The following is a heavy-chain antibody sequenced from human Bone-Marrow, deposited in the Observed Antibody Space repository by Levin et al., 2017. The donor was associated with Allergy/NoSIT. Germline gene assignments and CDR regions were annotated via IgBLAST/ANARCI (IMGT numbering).Heavy chain of an antibody. CDR2: IKSKTDGGTT. V-gene: IGHV3-15*01. Sequence: GESLKISCAASGFTFSNAWMSWVRQAPGKGLEWVGRIKSKTDGGTTDYAAPVKGRFTISRDDSKNTLYLQMNSLKTEDTAVYYCTLHRLRYCSSTSCYSDYWGQGTLVTVSS. D-gene: IGHD2-2*01. CDR1: GFTFSNAW. J-gene: IGHJ4*02. CDR3: TLHRLRYCSSTSCYSDY.